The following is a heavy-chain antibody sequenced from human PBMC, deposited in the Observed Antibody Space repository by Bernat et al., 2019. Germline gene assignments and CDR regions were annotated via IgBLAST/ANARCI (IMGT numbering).Heavy chain of an antibody. D-gene: IGHD2-15*01. CDR3: SRTPWVGDAFDI. Sequence: EVQLVESGGGLVKPGRSLRLSCTASGFTFGDYAMSWFRQAPGKGLEWVSFIRSKTYGGTTEYAASVKGRFTISRDDSKNIAYLQMNSLKTEDTAVYYCSRTPWVGDAFDIWGQGTMVTVSS. CDR1: GFTFGDYA. J-gene: IGHJ3*02. V-gene: IGHV3-49*05. CDR2: IRSKTYGGTT.